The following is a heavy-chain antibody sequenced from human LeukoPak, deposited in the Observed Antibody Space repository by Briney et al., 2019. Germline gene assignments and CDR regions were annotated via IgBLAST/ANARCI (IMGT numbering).Heavy chain of an antibody. CDR3: ASLSYGDYLFDY. J-gene: IGHJ4*02. Sequence: PSESLSLTCTVSGGSISSRPYCWGWIRQPPGKGLEWLGNFFYSGSTYYKPSLKGRVTISVDTSKNQFSLKLSSVTAADTAVYYCASLSYGDYLFDYWGQGTLVTVSS. V-gene: IGHV4-39*07. D-gene: IGHD4-17*01. CDR2: FFYSGST. CDR1: GGSISSRPYC.